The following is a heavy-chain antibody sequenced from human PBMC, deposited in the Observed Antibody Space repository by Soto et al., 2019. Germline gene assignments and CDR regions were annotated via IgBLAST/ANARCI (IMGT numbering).Heavy chain of an antibody. CDR2: ISGSGTTI. Sequence: EVQLVESGGGFVQPGGSLRLSCAASGFSLRGYSMIWVRQAPGKGLEWVSYISGSGTTIYYADSVKGRFTISRDNAKNSVYLQKHSLGDEDTAVYYCARGAGYGDYGGYWGQGTLVTVSS. J-gene: IGHJ4*02. V-gene: IGHV3-48*02. CDR3: ARGAGYGDYGGY. D-gene: IGHD4-17*01. CDR1: GFSLRGYS.